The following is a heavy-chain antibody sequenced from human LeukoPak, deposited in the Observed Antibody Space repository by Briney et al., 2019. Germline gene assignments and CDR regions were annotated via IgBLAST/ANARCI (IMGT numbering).Heavy chain of an antibody. D-gene: IGHD3-22*01. J-gene: IGHJ4*02. CDR2: ITSSGGRS. V-gene: IGHV3-23*01. CDR3: AKSNGYFEY. CDR1: SSYA. Sequence: GVCLRLSCAASSSYAMSWVRQAPGKGLEWVSTITSSGGRSYYADSVKGRFTISRDNSKNTLYLQMNSLRAEDTAVYYCAKSNGYFEYWGQGTLVPVSS.